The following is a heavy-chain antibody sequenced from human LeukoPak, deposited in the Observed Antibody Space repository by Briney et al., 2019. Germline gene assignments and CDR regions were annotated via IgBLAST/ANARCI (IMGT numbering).Heavy chain of an antibody. CDR3: ARVYSSGWPSDY. CDR1: GFSVSTNY. Sequence: GGSLRLSCAASGFSVSTNYMNWVRQAPGKGLEWVSILYSGDSTYYADSVKGRFTISRDNSKNTLYLQMNSLRAEDTAVYYCARVYSSGWPSDYWGQGTLVTVSS. V-gene: IGHV3-53*01. D-gene: IGHD6-19*01. J-gene: IGHJ4*02. CDR2: LYSGDST.